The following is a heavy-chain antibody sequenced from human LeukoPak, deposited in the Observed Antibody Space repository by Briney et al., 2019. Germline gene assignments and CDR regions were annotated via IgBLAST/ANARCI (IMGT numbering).Heavy chain of an antibody. CDR3: ARVSRTGTTSDRGDL. CDR2: ISAYNGNT. D-gene: IGHD1-7*01. J-gene: IGHJ5*02. V-gene: IGHV1-18*01. CDR1: GYTFTSYG. Sequence: GASVKVSCKASGYTFTSYGISWVRQAPGQGLEWMGWISAYNGNTNYAQKLQGRVTMTTDTSTSTAYMELRSLRSDDTAVYYCARVSRTGTTSDRGDLWGQGTLVTVSS.